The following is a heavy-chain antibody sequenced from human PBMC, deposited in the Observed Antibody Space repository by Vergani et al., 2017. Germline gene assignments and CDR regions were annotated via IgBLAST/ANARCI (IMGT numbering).Heavy chain of an antibody. CDR2: IFANDEK. J-gene: IGHJ6*02. D-gene: IGHD2-15*01. Sequence: QVTLKESGPVLVKPTETLTLTCTVSGFSLSNARMGVSWIRQPPGKALEWFAHIFANDEKSYSTSLKNRLTISKDTSKSQVFLTMTNMDPVDTATYYCARISDLGYCSGGSCPYYYYGVDVWGQGTTVTVSS. CDR3: ARISDLGYCSGGSCPYYYYGVDV. V-gene: IGHV2-26*01. CDR1: GFSLSNARMG.